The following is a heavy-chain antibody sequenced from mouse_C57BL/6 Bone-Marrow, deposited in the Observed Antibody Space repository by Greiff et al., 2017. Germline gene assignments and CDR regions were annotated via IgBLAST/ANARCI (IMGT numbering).Heavy chain of an antibody. CDR1: GFNIKDDY. J-gene: IGHJ3*01. V-gene: IGHV14-4*01. CDR3: TTELRLQAY. Sequence: VHVKQSGAELVRPGASVKLSCTASGFNIKDDYMHWVKQRPEQGLEWIGWIDPENGDTEYASKFQGKATITADTSSNTAYLQLSSLTSEDTAVYYCTTELRLQAYWGQGTLVTVSA. D-gene: IGHD3-2*02. CDR2: IDPENGDT.